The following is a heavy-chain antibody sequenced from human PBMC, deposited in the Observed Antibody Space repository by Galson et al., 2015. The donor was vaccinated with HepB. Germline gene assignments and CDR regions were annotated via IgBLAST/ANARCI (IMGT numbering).Heavy chain of an antibody. V-gene: IGHV3-23*01. D-gene: IGHD1-1*01. J-gene: IGHJ4*02. CDR3: AKATRRGTGTTISFDF. CDR2: ISDATT. Sequence: SLRLSCAASGFTFSHYAMTWVRQAPGKGLEWVSTISDATTPYADSVRGRFNISRDNTKNTVFLHMKTLRVIDTAVYYCAKATRRGTGTTISFDFWGQGTLVSVSS. CDR1: GFTFSHYA.